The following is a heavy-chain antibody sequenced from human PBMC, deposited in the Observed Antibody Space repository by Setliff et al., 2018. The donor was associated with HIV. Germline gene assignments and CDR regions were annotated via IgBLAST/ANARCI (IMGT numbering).Heavy chain of an antibody. CDR3: ARGRFVGFDY. D-gene: IGHD3-16*02. J-gene: IGHJ4*02. CDR2: IYYNGGT. V-gene: IGHV4-59*08. Sequence: SETLSLTCTVSGGSITGYYWSWIRQPPGKGMEWIGYIYYNGGTNYNPSLKSRVTMLVDTSENHFTLRLTSVTAADTAVYYCARGRFVGFDYWGQGTLVTVSS. CDR1: GGSITGYY.